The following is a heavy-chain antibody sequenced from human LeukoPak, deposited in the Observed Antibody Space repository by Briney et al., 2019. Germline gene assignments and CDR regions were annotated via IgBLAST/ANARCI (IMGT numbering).Heavy chain of an antibody. J-gene: IGHJ5*02. Sequence: SETLSLTCTVSGGSISSYSWSWIRQPAGKGLEWIGRIYASGSTNYNPSLKSRVTMSVDTSKNQFSLRLSSVTAADTAVYYCARGYYDSSAYFYWFDPWGQGTLVTVSS. V-gene: IGHV4-4*07. D-gene: IGHD3-22*01. CDR1: GGSISSYS. CDR3: ARGYYDSSAYFYWFDP. CDR2: IYASGST.